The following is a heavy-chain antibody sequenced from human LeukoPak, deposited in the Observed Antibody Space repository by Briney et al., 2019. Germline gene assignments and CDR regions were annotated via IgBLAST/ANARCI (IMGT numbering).Heavy chain of an antibody. D-gene: IGHD6-19*01. J-gene: IGHJ6*03. V-gene: IGHV1-69*05. CDR3: ARESRGVAVAGTRVYYYYMDV. CDR1: GGTFISYA. Sequence: SVKVSCKASGGTFISYAISWVRQAPGQGLEWMGGIIPIFGTANYAQKFQGRVTITTDKSTSTAYMELSSLRSEDTAVYYCARESRGVAVAGTRVYYYYMDVWGKGTTVTVSS. CDR2: IIPIFGTA.